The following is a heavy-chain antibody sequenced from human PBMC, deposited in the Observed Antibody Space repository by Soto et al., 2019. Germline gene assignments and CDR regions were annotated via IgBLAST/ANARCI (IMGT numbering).Heavy chain of an antibody. D-gene: IGHD6-19*01. V-gene: IGHV3-23*01. Sequence: PGGSLRLSCAASGFTFNSFAMNWVRQAPGKGLEWVSAISGSGGRTYYADSVKGRFTISRDNSKNTLYLQMNSLRAEDTAIYHSAKAKAVAGTGWLDPWGQGPLVTVSS. CDR1: GFTFNSFA. CDR3: AKAKAVAGTGWLDP. CDR2: ISGSGGRT. J-gene: IGHJ5*02.